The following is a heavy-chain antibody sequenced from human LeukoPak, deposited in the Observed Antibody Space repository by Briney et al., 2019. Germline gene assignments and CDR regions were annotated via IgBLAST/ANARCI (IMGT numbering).Heavy chain of an antibody. Sequence: ASVKVSCKASGYAFTSYYMHWVRQAPGQGLEWMGIINPSGGSTSYAQKFQGRVTMTRDTSTSTVYMELGSLRSEDTAVYYCARGNGYTMRDFGFDYWGQGTLVTVSS. CDR2: INPSGGST. D-gene: IGHD2-2*02. CDR3: ARGNGYTMRDFGFDY. V-gene: IGHV1-46*01. J-gene: IGHJ4*02. CDR1: GYAFTSYY.